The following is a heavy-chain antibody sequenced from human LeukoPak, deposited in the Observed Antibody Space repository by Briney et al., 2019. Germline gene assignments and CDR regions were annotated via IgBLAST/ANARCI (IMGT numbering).Heavy chain of an antibody. Sequence: PSETLSLTCTVSGGSISGYYWNWIRQPPGKGLEWSAYISYSGSTSYNPSLKSRVTISVDTSNNQFSLELTSVTAADTAVYYCARLSSGYYPPFDYWGQGTLVTVSS. D-gene: IGHD3-22*01. CDR2: ISYSGST. CDR1: GGSISGYY. CDR3: ARLSSGYYPPFDY. V-gene: IGHV4-59*08. J-gene: IGHJ4*02.